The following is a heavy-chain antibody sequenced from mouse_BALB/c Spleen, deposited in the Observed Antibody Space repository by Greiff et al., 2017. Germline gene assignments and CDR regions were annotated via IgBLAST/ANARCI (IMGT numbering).Heavy chain of an antibody. CDR1: GFTFSSFG. Sequence: DVKLVESGGGLVQPGGSRKLSCAASGFTFSSFGMHWVRQAPEKGLEWVAYISSGSSTIYYADTVKGRFTISRDNPKNTLFLQMTSLRSEDTAMYYCARNYGNYVGFAYWGQGTLVTVSA. D-gene: IGHD2-1*01. CDR3: ARNYGNYVGFAY. J-gene: IGHJ3*01. V-gene: IGHV5-17*02. CDR2: ISSGSSTI.